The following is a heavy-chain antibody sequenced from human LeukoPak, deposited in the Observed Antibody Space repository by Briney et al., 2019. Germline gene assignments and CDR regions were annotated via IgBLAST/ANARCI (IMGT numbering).Heavy chain of an antibody. CDR1: GYTLTELS. CDR2: FDPEDGET. V-gene: IGHV1-24*01. J-gene: IGHJ4*02. CDR3: AAEVLLWFGELWRDY. Sequence: GASVKVSCKVSGYTLTELSMHWVRQAPGKGLEWMGGFDPEDGETIYAQKFQGRVTMTEDTSTDTAYMELSSLRSEDTAVYYCAAEVLLWFGELWRDYWGQGTLVTVSS. D-gene: IGHD3-10*01.